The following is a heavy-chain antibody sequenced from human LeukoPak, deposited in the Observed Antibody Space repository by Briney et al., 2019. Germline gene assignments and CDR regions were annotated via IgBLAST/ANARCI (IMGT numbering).Heavy chain of an antibody. D-gene: IGHD6-13*01. CDR1: GFTFSSYS. Sequence: GGSLRLSCAASGFTFSSYSMNWVRQAPGKGLEWVSYISSSSSTIYYADSVKGRFTISRDNAKNSLYLQMNSLRAEDTAVYYCARGRIAAAVPFDYWGQGTLVTVSS. CDR2: ISSSSSTI. CDR3: ARGRIAAAVPFDY. J-gene: IGHJ4*02. V-gene: IGHV3-48*04.